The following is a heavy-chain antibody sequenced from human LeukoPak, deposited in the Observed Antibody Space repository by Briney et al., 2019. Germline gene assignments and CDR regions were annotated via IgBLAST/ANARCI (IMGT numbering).Heavy chain of an antibody. CDR2: ISYSGST. V-gene: IGHV4-59*01. D-gene: IGHD3-16*02. CDR3: ARYIWGSYPTFEDY. CDR1: GGSISSYY. J-gene: IGHJ4*02. Sequence: SETLSLTCTVSGGSISSYYWSWIRQPPGKGLEWIGYISYSGSTNYNPSLKSRATISVDTSKNQLSLKLNSVTAADTAVYYCARYIWGSYPTFEDYWGQGSPVTVSS.